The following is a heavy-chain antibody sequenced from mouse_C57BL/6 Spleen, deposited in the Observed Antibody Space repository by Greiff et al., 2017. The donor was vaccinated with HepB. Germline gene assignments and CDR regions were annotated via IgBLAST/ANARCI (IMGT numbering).Heavy chain of an antibody. CDR3: VRDSSGYGAY. V-gene: IGHV10-1*01. D-gene: IGHD3-2*02. J-gene: IGHJ3*01. Sequence: EVKLLESGGGLVQPKGSLKLSCAASGFSFNTYAMNWVRQAPGKGLEWVARIRSKSNNYATYYADSVKDRFTISRDDSESMLYLQMNNLKTEDTAMYYCVRDSSGYGAYWGQGTLVTVSA. CDR2: IRSKSNNYAT. CDR1: GFSFNTYA.